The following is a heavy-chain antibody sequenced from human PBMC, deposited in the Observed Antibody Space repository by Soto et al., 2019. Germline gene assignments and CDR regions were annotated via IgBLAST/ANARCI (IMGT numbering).Heavy chain of an antibody. V-gene: IGHV1-46*01. CDR1: GYTFTGYY. D-gene: IGHD1-26*01. Sequence: GASVKVSCKASGYTFTGYYINWVRQAPGQGLEWMGIINPSGGSTNYAQKFQGRATMTRDTSTTTVYMELSSLRSEDTAVYYCAGVSHIGSYYFWGQGTLVTVSS. CDR3: AGVSHIGSYYF. CDR2: INPSGGST. J-gene: IGHJ4*02.